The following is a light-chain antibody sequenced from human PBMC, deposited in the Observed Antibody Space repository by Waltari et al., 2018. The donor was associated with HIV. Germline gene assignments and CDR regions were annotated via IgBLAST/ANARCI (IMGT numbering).Light chain of an antibody. V-gene: IGLV3-21*04. CDR3: QVWDSTSDHVV. CDR2: YDT. CDR1: NIERKS. Sequence: SSALTQPPSVSVAPGKTARITCGGENIERKSVHWYQQKPGQAPLLVIYYDTDRPSGIPGRFSGSNSGDTATLTISRVGDGDEADYFCQVWDSTSDHVVFGGGTKLTVL. J-gene: IGLJ3*02.